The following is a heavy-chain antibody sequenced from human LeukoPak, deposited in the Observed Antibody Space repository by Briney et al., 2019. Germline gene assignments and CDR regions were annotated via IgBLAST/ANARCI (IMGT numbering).Heavy chain of an antibody. CDR3: ASQKAVPRGWGFDY. Sequence: GTSVKVSCKASGFTFTSSAMQWVRQARGQRLEWIGWIVVGSGNTNYAQKFQERVTITRDMSTSTAYMELSSLRSEDTAVYYCASQKAVPRGWGFDYWGPGTLVTVSS. J-gene: IGHJ4*02. CDR1: GFTFTSSA. CDR2: IVVGSGNT. V-gene: IGHV1-58*02. D-gene: IGHD3-10*01.